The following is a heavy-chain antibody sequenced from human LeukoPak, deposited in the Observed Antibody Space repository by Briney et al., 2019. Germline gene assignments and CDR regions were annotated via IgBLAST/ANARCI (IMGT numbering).Heavy chain of an antibody. CDR3: ARVPRVAVIVSDWSDP. V-gene: IGHV1-69*13. Sequence: GASVKVSCKASGGTFSSYAISWVRQAPGQGLEWMGGIIPIFGTANYAQKFQGRVTITADESTSTAYMELSSLRSDDTAVYYCARVPRVAVIVSDWSDPWGQGTLVTVSS. J-gene: IGHJ5*02. CDR1: GGTFSSYA. CDR2: IIPIFGTA. D-gene: IGHD3-16*02.